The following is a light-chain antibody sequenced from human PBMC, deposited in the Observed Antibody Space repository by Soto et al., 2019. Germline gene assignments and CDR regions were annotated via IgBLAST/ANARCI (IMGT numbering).Light chain of an antibody. J-gene: IGLJ2*01. CDR3: SSYAGSTVV. CDR2: DVS. V-gene: IGLV2-8*01. Sequence: QSVLTQPPSASGSPGQSVTISCTGTSSDVGGYNYVSWFQQHPGKAPKLMIYDVSKRPSGVPDRFSGSKSGNTASLTVSGLQAEDEADYYCSSYAGSTVVFGGGTKETVL. CDR1: SSDVGGYNY.